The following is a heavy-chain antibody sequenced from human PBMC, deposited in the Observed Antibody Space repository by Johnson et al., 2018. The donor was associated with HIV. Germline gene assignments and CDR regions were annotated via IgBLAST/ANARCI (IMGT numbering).Heavy chain of an antibody. CDR3: ARDGRDLITRGSFDV. Sequence: MLLVESRGDVVRPGGSLRISCAASGITVGTNYMSWVRKAPGKGLEWVSVIFSVGDVYYADSVKGRFTISRDNSKNMVYLQMNSLRPEDTAVYYCARDGRDLITRGSFDVWGQVTVVTVSS. V-gene: IGHV3-66*02. CDR1: GITVGTNY. CDR2: IFSVGDV. J-gene: IGHJ3*01. D-gene: IGHD3-16*01.